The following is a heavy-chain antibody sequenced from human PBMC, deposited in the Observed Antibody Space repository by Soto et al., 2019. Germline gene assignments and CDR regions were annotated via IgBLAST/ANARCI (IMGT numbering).Heavy chain of an antibody. CDR2: INAGNGNT. V-gene: IGHV1-3*01. CDR3: ARAERVKWLVDGLDY. Sequence: ASVKVSCKASGYTFTSYAMHWVRQAPGQRLEWMGWINAGNGNTKYSQKFQGRVTITRDTSASTAYMELSSLRSEDTAVYYCARAERVKWLVDGLDYWGQGTLVTGSS. J-gene: IGHJ4*02. D-gene: IGHD6-19*01. CDR1: GYTFTSYA.